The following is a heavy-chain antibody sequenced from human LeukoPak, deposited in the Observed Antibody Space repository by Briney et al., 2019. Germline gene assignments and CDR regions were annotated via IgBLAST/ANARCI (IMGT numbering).Heavy chain of an antibody. CDR2: IHYSGST. V-gene: IGHV4-61*01. CDR1: GGSVSGGNYY. D-gene: IGHD1-1*01. J-gene: IGHJ4*02. CDR3: ARTGSTGGY. Sequence: SETLSLTCTVSGGSVSGGNYYCSWIRQSPGKGLEWIGYIHYSGSTVYNPSLKSRVTMSINTSKNQFSLNLSSVTAADTAVYYCARTGSTGGYWGQGTLVTVSS.